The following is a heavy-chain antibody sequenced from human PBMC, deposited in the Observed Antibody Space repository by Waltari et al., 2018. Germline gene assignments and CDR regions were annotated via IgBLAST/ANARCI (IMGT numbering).Heavy chain of an antibody. CDR3: ARRFDYGDYREVY. J-gene: IGHJ4*02. D-gene: IGHD4-17*01. Sequence: QVQLQQWGAGLLKPSETLSLTCAVYGGSFSGYYWSWIRQPPGKGLEWIGEINHSGSTNYNPSLKSRVTISVDTSKNQFSLKLSSVTAADTAVYYCARRFDYGDYREVYWGQGTLVTVSS. CDR1: GGSFSGYY. CDR2: INHSGST. V-gene: IGHV4-34*01.